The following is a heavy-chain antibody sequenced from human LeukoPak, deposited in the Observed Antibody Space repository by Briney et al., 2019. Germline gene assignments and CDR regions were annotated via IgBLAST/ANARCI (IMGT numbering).Heavy chain of an antibody. CDR3: ARAFGGPKEAVRGVSYYYGMDV. J-gene: IGHJ6*02. CDR2: IYHSGST. CDR1: GGSLSSGGYS. Sequence: PSETLSLTCAVSGGSLSSGGYSWRWLRQPPGKGLEWIGYIYHSGSTYYNPSLKSRVTISVDRSKNQFSLKLSSVTAADTAVYYCARAFGGPKEAVRGVSYYYGMDVWGQGTTVTVSS. D-gene: IGHD3-10*01. V-gene: IGHV4-30-2*01.